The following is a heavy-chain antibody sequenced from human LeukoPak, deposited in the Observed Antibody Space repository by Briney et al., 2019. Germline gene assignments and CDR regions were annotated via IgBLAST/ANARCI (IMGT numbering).Heavy chain of an antibody. J-gene: IGHJ4*02. CDR2: ISWNSGSI. D-gene: IGHD2-8*01. CDR1: GFTFSSYA. Sequence: GRSLRLSCAASGFTFSSYAMHWVRQAPGKGLEWVSGISWNSGSIGYADSVKGRFTISRDNAKNSLYLQMNSLRAEDTAVYYCATNADYVAVDYWGQGTLVTVSS. V-gene: IGHV3-9*01. CDR3: ATNADYVAVDY.